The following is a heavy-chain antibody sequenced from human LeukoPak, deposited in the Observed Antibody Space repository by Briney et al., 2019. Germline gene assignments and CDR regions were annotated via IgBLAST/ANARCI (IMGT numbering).Heavy chain of an antibody. CDR3: ARAPTRGDAFDI. J-gene: IGHJ3*02. D-gene: IGHD1-1*01. CDR2: IYSGGST. CDR1: GFTFDDYV. V-gene: IGHV3-53*01. Sequence: RGSLRLSCAASGFTFDDYVMSWVRQAPGKGLEWVSIIYSGGSTYYADSVGGRFTISRDNSKNTLYVQMHSLRAEDTAVYYCARAPTRGDAFDIWGQGTMVTVSS.